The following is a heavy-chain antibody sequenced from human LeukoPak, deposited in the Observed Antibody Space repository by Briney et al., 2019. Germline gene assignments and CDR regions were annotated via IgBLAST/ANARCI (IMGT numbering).Heavy chain of an antibody. D-gene: IGHD3-22*01. CDR2: IYYSGSA. Sequence: SETLSLTCSVSGGSISSSTYYWGWIRQPPGKGLEWIGSIYYSGSAYYNPSLKSRVTISVDTSKNQFSLKLSSVTAADTAVYYCARQGVYYYDRVDYWGQGTLVTVSS. CDR3: ARQGVYYYDRVDY. V-gene: IGHV4-39*01. CDR1: GGSISSSTYY. J-gene: IGHJ4*02.